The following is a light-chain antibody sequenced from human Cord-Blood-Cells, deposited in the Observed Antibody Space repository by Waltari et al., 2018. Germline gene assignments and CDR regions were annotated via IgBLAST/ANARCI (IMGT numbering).Light chain of an antibody. CDR3: CSYAGSYTL. Sequence: QSALTQPRSVSGSPGQSVTISCTGTSSDVGGYNYVSWYQQPLGKAPKLMIYDVSKRPSGGPDRFTGSKSGNTGSLTISGLQAEDEAEYYCCSYAGSYTLFGRRTKLTVL. V-gene: IGLV2-11*01. J-gene: IGLJ2*01. CDR1: SSDVGGYNY. CDR2: DVS.